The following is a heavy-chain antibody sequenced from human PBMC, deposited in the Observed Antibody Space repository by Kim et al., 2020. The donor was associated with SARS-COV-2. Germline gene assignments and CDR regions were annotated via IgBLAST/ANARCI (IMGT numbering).Heavy chain of an antibody. J-gene: IGHJ4*02. Sequence: SETLSLTCAVYGGSFSGYYWSWIRQPPGKGLEWIGEINHSGSTNYNPSLKSRVTISVDTSKNQFSLKLSYVTAADTAVYYCARGSDYGEGWGQGTLVTVSS. CDR3: ARGSDYGEG. CDR2: INHSGST. D-gene: IGHD4-17*01. V-gene: IGHV4-34*01. CDR1: GGSFSGYY.